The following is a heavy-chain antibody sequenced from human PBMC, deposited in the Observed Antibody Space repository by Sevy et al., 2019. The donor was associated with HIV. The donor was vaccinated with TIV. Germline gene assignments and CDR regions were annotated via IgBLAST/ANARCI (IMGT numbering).Heavy chain of an antibody. V-gene: IGHV3-30*02. Sequence: GGSLRLSCTASGFTFSDYGMHWVRQAPGKGLEWVAFIRYDGSTKYYADSVKGRFTISRDNSKNTLFLQLNSLRVEDTAVYYCAKDLTVRYSTSSGDFDYCGQGSLVTVSS. D-gene: IGHD6-6*01. CDR2: IRYDGSTK. CDR1: GFTFSDYG. CDR3: AKDLTVRYSTSSGDFDY. J-gene: IGHJ4*02.